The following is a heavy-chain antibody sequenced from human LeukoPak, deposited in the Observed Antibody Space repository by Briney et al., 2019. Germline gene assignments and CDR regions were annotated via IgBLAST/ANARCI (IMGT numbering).Heavy chain of an antibody. CDR1: GFTFSDYW. J-gene: IGHJ5*02. CDR2: IKKDGSDK. V-gene: IGHV3-7*01. D-gene: IGHD6-13*01. CDR3: AKSGGSSWYAGWFDP. Sequence: GGSLRLSCAASGFTFSDYWMSWVRQAPGKGLEWVANIKKDGSDKYHVDSVKGRFTVSRDNAKNSLYLQMDTLRAEDTAVYYCAKSGGSSWYAGWFDPWGQGTLVTVSS.